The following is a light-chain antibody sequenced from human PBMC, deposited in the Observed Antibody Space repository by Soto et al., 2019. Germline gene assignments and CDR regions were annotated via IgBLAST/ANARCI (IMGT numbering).Light chain of an antibody. J-gene: IGKJ2*01. CDR1: QSVDSSY. CDR2: ATS. Sequence: EIVLTQSPGTLSLSPGERATLSCRASQSVDSSYLSWYQHKPGQAPRLLIYATSSRATGIPDRFSCSGSVTDFTLTISRLEPEDFAVYYCQRYGASSFTFGQGTNLEIK. V-gene: IGKV3-20*01. CDR3: QRYGASSFT.